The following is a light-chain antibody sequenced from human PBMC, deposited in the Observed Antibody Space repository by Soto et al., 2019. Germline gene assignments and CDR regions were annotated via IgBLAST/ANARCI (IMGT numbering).Light chain of an antibody. CDR2: DVS. J-gene: IGLJ2*01. CDR1: SSDVGGYNY. V-gene: IGLV2-14*01. CDR3: SSDTSSSTVV. Sequence: QSALTQPASVSGSPGQSITISCTGTSSDVGGYNYVSWYQQHPAKAPKLMIYDVSNRPSGVPNRFSGSKSGNTASLTSSGLQAEDEADYSCSSDTSSSTVVFGGGTKLTVL.